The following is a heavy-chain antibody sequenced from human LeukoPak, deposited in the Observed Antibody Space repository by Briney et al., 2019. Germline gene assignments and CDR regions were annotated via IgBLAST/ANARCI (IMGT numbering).Heavy chain of an antibody. CDR3: ATSSTWHKFDY. CDR2: ISSSSNKI. V-gene: IGHV3-48*04. CDR1: GFTISSYS. J-gene: IGHJ4*02. Sequence: GGSQRLSCAASGFTISSYSMNWVRQAPGKGLEWVSYISSSSNKIYYADSVKGRFTISRDDAKNSLYVQVNSLRAEDTAVYYCATSSTWHKFDYGGQGILVTVSS. D-gene: IGHD6-13*01.